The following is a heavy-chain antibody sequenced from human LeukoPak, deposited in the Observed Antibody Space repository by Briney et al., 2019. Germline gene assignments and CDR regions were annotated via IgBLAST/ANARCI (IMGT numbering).Heavy chain of an antibody. V-gene: IGHV3-23*01. CDR3: AKSIVVVVAATEDY. D-gene: IGHD2-15*01. CDR2: ISGSGGST. J-gene: IGHJ4*02. Sequence: GGSLRLSCAASGFTFSSYAMSWVRQAPGKGLEWVSAISGSGGSTYYADSVKGRFTISRDNSKNTLYLQMNSLRAEDTAVYYCAKSIVVVVAATEDYWGQGTLVTVSX. CDR1: GFTFSSYA.